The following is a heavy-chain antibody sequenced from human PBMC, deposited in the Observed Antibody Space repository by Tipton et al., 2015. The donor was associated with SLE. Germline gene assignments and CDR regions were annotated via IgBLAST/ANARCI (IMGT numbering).Heavy chain of an antibody. D-gene: IGHD3-10*01. CDR3: ARQRLRLLSPLDA. CDR2: VYYSGTT. V-gene: IGHV4-59*08. J-gene: IGHJ6*02. CDR1: GGSITSYY. Sequence: TLSLTCTVSGGSITSYYWNWIRQFPGKGLEWIGNVYYSGTTNYNPSLKSRVTISVDTSKNHFSLELTSVTAADTAVYYCARQRLRLLSPLDAWGQGTTVTVS.